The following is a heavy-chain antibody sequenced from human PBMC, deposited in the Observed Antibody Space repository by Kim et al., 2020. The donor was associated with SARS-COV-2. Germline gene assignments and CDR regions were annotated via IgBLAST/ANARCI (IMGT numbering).Heavy chain of an antibody. CDR3: TRDEYSSSWYGMDV. Sequence: AASVKGRFTISRDDSKSIAYLQMNSLKTEDTAVYYCTRDEYSSSWYGMDVWGQGTTVTVSS. V-gene: IGHV3-49*02. D-gene: IGHD6-13*01. J-gene: IGHJ6*02.